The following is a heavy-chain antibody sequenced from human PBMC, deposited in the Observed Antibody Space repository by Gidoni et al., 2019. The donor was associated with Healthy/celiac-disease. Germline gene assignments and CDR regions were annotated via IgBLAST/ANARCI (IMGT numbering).Heavy chain of an antibody. CDR3: ARGGYDSRIKYYFDY. V-gene: IGHV3-21*01. D-gene: IGHD3-22*01. Sequence: EVQLVESGGGLVKPGGSLRLSCAASGFPFSSYSMNWVRQAPGKGREWVSSISSSSSYIYYADSVKGRFTISRDNAKNSLYLQMNSLRAEDTAVYYCARGGYDSRIKYYFDYWGQGTLVTVSS. CDR2: ISSSSSYI. CDR1: GFPFSSYS. J-gene: IGHJ4*02.